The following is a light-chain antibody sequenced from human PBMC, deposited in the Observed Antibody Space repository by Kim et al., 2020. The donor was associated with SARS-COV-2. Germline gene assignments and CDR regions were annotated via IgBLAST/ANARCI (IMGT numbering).Light chain of an antibody. CDR1: SLRTYY. V-gene: IGLV3-19*01. CDR3: NSRDNSGDHVV. J-gene: IGLJ2*01. CDR2: GKN. Sequence: LGQTVRITCQGDSLRTYYASWYQQKPGQAPKVVIYGKNNRPAGIPDRFSGSSSGNTASLTVTGAQAVDEADYYCNSRDNSGDHVVFGGGTQLTVL.